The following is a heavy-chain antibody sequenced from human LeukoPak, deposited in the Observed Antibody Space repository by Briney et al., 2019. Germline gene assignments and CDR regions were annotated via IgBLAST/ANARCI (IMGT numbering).Heavy chain of an antibody. Sequence: ETLSLTCTVSGGSISSSSYYWGWIRQAPGKGLEWASSISSSSSYIYYADSVKGQFTISRDNAKNSLYLQMNSLRAEDTAVYYCAKDLKRFSTGTFDYWGQGTLVTVSS. J-gene: IGHJ4*02. D-gene: IGHD6-13*01. CDR3: AKDLKRFSTGTFDY. CDR2: ISSSSSYI. CDR1: GGSISSSS. V-gene: IGHV3-21*04.